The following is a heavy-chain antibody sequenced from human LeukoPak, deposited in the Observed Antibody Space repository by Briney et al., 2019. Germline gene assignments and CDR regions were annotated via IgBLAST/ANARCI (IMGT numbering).Heavy chain of an antibody. D-gene: IGHD3-10*01. J-gene: IGHJ4*02. CDR3: STVRGIISPLFDF. CDR1: GFSFSNAW. V-gene: IGHV3-15*01. CDR2: IKSKTDGGTT. Sequence: GGSLRLSCAASGFSFSNAWMSWVRQAPGKGLEWVGLIKSKTDGGTTDYAAPVKGRFTISRDDSKNTLYLQMNSLKTEDTAVYYCSTVRGIISPLFDFWGQGTLVTVSS.